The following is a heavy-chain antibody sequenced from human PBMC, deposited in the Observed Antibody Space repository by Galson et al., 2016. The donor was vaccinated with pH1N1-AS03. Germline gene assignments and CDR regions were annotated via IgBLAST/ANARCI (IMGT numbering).Heavy chain of an antibody. D-gene: IGHD3-22*01. CDR3: ARQDSSGYFHALDM. Sequence: SLRLSCAISGFTFDYYYMSWIRQAPGKGLEWVSYISRSGAMIYYADSVRGRFTISRDNAKNSLYLQMSSLRAEDTAVYYCARQDSSGYFHALDMWGQGTMVTVSS. CDR1: GFTFDYYY. J-gene: IGHJ3*02. CDR2: ISRSGAMI. V-gene: IGHV3-11*04.